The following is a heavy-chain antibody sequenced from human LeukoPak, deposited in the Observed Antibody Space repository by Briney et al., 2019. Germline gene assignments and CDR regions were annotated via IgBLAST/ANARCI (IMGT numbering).Heavy chain of an antibody. J-gene: IGHJ4*02. V-gene: IGHV3-30*04. D-gene: IGHD5-24*01. CDR1: GFTFSSYA. CDR3: ARGSSRWLQSIQRTDY. Sequence: GGSLRLSCAASGFTFSSYAMHWVRQAPGKGLEWAALISYDGSNKYYADSVKGRFTISRDNSKNTLYLEMNSLRTEDTAVYYCARGSSRWLQSIQRTDYWGQGTLVTVS. CDR2: ISYDGSNK.